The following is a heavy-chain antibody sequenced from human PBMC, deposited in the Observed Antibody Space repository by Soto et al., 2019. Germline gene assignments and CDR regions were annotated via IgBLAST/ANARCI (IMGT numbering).Heavy chain of an antibody. D-gene: IGHD6-13*01. CDR3: ARGPIAAAAIIDY. V-gene: IGHV4-39*07. J-gene: IGHJ4*02. CDR1: GGSISSGGYY. CDR2: INHSGST. Sequence: SQTLSLTCTVSGGSISSGGYYWSWIRQPPGKGLEWIGEINHSGSTNYNPSLKSRVTISVDTSKNQFSLKLSSVTAADTAVYYCARGPIAAAAIIDYWGQGTLVTVSS.